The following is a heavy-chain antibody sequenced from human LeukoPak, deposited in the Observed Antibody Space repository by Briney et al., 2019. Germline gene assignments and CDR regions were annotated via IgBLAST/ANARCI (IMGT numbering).Heavy chain of an antibody. V-gene: IGHV4-34*01. J-gene: IGHJ4*02. Sequence: PSETLSLTCAVYGGSFSGYYWSWIRQPPGKGLEWIGEINHSGSTNYNPSLKSRVTISVDTSKNQFSLELSSVTAADTAVYYCARGPESYGDYKTYYFDYWGQGTLVTVSS. CDR3: ARGPESYGDYKTYYFDY. CDR2: INHSGST. D-gene: IGHD4-17*01. CDR1: GGSFSGYY.